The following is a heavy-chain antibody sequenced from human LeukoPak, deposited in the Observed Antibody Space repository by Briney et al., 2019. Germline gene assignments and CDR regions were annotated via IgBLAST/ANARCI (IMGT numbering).Heavy chain of an antibody. J-gene: IGHJ5*02. CDR3: ARGSNWNYQWDPFDP. CDR1: GYSISRGYY. D-gene: IGHD1-7*01. CDR2: IYYSGST. Sequence: KPSETLSLTCTVSGYSISRGYYWSWIRQPPGKGLEWIGYIYYSGSTNYNPSLKSRVTISVDTSKNQFSLKLSSVTAADTAVYYCARGSNWNYQWDPFDPWGQGTLVTVSS. V-gene: IGHV4-61*01.